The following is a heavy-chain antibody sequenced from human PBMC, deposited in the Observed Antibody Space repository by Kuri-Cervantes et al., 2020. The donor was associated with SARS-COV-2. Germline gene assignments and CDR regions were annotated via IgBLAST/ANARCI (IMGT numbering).Heavy chain of an antibody. CDR1: GFTFSNAW. J-gene: IGHJ3*02. D-gene: IGHD5-12*01. CDR2: IKSKTDGGTT. CDR3: TTEGRWWLRRELNDAFDI. V-gene: IGHV3-15*01. Sequence: GGSLRLSCAASGFTFSNAWMSWVRQAPGKGLEWVGRIKSKTDGGTTDYAAPVKGRFTISRDDSKNTLYLQMNSLKTEDTAVYYCTTEGRWWLRRELNDAFDIWGQGTMVTVSS.